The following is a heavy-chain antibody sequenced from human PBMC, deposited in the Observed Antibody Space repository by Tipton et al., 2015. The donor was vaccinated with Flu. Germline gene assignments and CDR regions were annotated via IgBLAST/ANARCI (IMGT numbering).Heavy chain of an antibody. CDR1: GYTFTDYY. CDR2: INPKNGAT. J-gene: IGHJ4*02. Sequence: QLVQSGAEVRKPGASVKVSCKASGYTFTDYYIHWVRQAPGQGLEWMGWINPKNGATNYAQEFQGTVTMTRDTSISTAHMEVSRLRSDDTAVYFCARNSGALDFWGQGTLVTVSS. CDR3: ARNSGALDF. D-gene: IGHD1-26*01. V-gene: IGHV1-2*02.